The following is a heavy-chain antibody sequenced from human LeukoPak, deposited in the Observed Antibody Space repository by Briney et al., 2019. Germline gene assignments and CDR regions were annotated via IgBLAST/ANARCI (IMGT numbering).Heavy chain of an antibody. CDR1: GFTFSSYW. D-gene: IGHD3-9*01. CDR3: AREELYYDILTGYYTPYDAFDI. V-gene: IGHV3-7*01. J-gene: IGHJ3*02. CDR2: IKQDGSEK. Sequence: PGGSLRLSCAASGFTFSSYWTSWVRQAPGKGLEWVANIKQDGSEKYYVDSVKGRFTISRDNAKNSLYLQMNSLRAEDTAVYYCAREELYYDILTGYYTPYDAFDIWGQGTMVTVSS.